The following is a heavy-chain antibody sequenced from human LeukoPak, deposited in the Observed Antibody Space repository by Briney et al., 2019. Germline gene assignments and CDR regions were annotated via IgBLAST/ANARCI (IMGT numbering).Heavy chain of an antibody. D-gene: IGHD3-10*01. CDR3: ARSTYGPFDY. Sequence: TLSLTCTVSGGSISSYYWSWIRQPPGKALEWLARIDWDDDKYYSTSLKTRLTISKDTSKNQVVLTMTNMDPVDTATYYCARSTYGPFDYWGQGTLVTVSS. J-gene: IGHJ4*02. CDR1: GGSISSYYW. CDR2: IDWDDDK. V-gene: IGHV2-70*11.